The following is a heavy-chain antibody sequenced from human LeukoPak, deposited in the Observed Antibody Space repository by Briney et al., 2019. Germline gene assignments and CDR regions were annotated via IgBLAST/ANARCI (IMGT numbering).Heavy chain of an antibody. V-gene: IGHV3-23*01. Sequence: GGSLRLSCAASGFTFSSYGMHWVRQAPGKGLEWVSAISGRGGSTYYADSVKGRFTISRDNSKNTLYLQMNSLRAEDTAVYYCAKDSVYYYDSSGYYHEGAFDIWGQGTMVTVSS. D-gene: IGHD3-22*01. CDR3: AKDSVYYYDSSGYYHEGAFDI. CDR2: ISGRGGST. CDR1: GFTFSSYG. J-gene: IGHJ3*02.